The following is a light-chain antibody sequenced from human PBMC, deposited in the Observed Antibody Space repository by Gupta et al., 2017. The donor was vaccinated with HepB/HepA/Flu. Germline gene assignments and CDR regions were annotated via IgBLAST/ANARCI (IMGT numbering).Light chain of an antibody. CDR3: QQYAGSLGVT. V-gene: IGKV3-20*01. J-gene: IGKJ3*01. Sequence: ELVLTQSPGTLSLSPGERATLSCRASQSISSRYSAWYQQKPGQAPRLLIYGASTRATGIPDRFSGSGSGTDFTLTISRLEPEDFAMYYCQQYAGSLGVTFGPGTKVDIK. CDR1: QSISSRY. CDR2: GAS.